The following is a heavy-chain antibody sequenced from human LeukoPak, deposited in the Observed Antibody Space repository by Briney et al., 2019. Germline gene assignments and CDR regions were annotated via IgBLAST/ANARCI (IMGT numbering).Heavy chain of an antibody. V-gene: IGHV4-59*01. J-gene: IGHJ4*02. CDR3: ARGGDSKHLVN. Sequence: PSETLSPTCTVSGGSISSYYWSWIRQPPGKGLEWIGYIYYSGSTNYNRSLKSRVTISVDTSKNQFSLNLSSVTAADTAVYYCARGGDSKHLVNWGQGTLVTVSS. CDR1: GGSISSYY. D-gene: IGHD3-3*02. CDR2: IYYSGST.